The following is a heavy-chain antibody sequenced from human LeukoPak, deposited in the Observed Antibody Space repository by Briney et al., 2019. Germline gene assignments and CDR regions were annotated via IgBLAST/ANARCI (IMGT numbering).Heavy chain of an antibody. CDR1: VYTCTSYY. V-gene: IGHV1-2*02. J-gene: IGHJ4*02. CDR3: AIGEVVMPTPLVTLGY. Sequence: ASVKVSFKASVYTCTSYYIHWVRQAPGQGLEWMGWINANSGGTNYAQKFQGRVTMSRDTSITTAYMELSRLRTNDPAVYYCAIGEVVMPTPLVTLGYWGQGTLVTVSS. D-gene: IGHD3-22*01. CDR2: INANSGGT.